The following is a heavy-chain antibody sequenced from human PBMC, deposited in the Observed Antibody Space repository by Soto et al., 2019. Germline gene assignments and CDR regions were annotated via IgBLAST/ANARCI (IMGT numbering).Heavy chain of an antibody. CDR2: INPNSGGT. D-gene: IGHD3-10*01. Sequence: ASVKVSCKASGYTFTGYYMHWVRQAPGQGLEWMGRINPNSGGTNYAQKFQGWVTMTRDTSISTAYMELSRLRSDDTAVYYCARDQGGNYYGSGSYYNPLLAPPRYGMDVWGQGTTVTVSS. V-gene: IGHV1-2*04. J-gene: IGHJ6*02. CDR1: GYTFTGYY. CDR3: ARDQGGNYYGSGSYYNPLLAPPRYGMDV.